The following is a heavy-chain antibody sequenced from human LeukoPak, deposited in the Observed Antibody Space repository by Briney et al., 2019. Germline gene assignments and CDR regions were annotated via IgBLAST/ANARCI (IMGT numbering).Heavy chain of an antibody. CDR3: AREGDSGYDSFFDY. V-gene: IGHV3-7*03. CDR2: IKQDGSEK. D-gene: IGHD5-12*01. CDR1: GFTFSNAW. Sequence: GGSLRLSCAASGFTFSNAWMSWVRQAPGKGLEWVANIKQDGSEKYYVDSVKGRFTISRDNAKNSLYLQMNSLRAEDTAVYYCAREGDSGYDSFFDYWGQGTLVTVSS. J-gene: IGHJ4*02.